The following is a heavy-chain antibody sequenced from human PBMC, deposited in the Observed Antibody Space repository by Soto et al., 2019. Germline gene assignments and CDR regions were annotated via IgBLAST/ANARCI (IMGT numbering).Heavy chain of an antibody. Sequence: WASVKVSCKASGYTFTSYGISWVRQAPGQGLEWMGWISAYNGNTNYAQKLQGRVTMTTDTSTSTAYMELRSLRSDDTAVYYCARDRALTGYYTYYGMDVWGQGTTVTVSS. J-gene: IGHJ6*02. V-gene: IGHV1-18*04. CDR2: ISAYNGNT. CDR3: ARDRALTGYYTYYGMDV. D-gene: IGHD3-9*01. CDR1: GYTFTSYG.